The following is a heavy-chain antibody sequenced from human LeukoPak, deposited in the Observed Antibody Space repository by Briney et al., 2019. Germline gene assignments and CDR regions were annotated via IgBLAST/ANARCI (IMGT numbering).Heavy chain of an antibody. J-gene: IGHJ6*02. V-gene: IGHV4-61*08. D-gene: IGHD5-12*01. CDR1: GGSINTGDYY. CDR2: IHYTGST. Sequence: SQTLSLTCTVSGGSINTGDYYSSWIRQHPGKGLEWIGYIHYTGSTNYNPSLKSRVTISVDTSKNQFSLKLSSVTAADTAVYYCATTITTSAYYYYYGMDVWGQGTTVTVSS. CDR3: ATTITTSAYYYYYGMDV.